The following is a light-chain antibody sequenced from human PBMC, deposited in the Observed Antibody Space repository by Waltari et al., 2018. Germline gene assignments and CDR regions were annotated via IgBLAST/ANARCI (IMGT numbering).Light chain of an antibody. CDR1: QGVSTS. CDR3: QQDDSLPLT. V-gene: IGKV3D-7*01. Sequence: VLTQSPATLSLSPGDSATLSCRASQGVSTSLSWYRQTPGQPPRLLLYGASKMATYIPARFSGSGFGTDFTLTISSLQPEDFAVYYCQQDDSLPLTFGGGTRVEI. J-gene: IGKJ4*01. CDR2: GAS.